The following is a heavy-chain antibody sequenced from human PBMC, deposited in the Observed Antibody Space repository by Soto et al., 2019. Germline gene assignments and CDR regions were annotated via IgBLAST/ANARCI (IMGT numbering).Heavy chain of an antibody. J-gene: IGHJ6*02. CDR1: GFTFISSS. V-gene: IGHV3-21*01. CDR3: ARDAHYGMDV. CDR2: ISSSSYI. Sequence: VGSLSLSCAASGFTFISSSMNWVRQAPGKGLEWVSSISSSSYIYYADSVKGRFTISRDNAKNSLYLQMNSLRAEDTAVYYCARDAHYGMDVWGQGTTVNVSS.